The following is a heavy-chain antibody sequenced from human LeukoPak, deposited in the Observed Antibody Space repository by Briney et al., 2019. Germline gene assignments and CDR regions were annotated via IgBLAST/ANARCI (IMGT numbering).Heavy chain of an antibody. J-gene: IGHJ4*02. Sequence: NPSETLSLTCTVSGGSISGQYWSWIRQPPGKGLEWIGFVSYSGSTNYNPSLNGRVTISLDTSKNQFSLRLNSATAADTAVYYCARGGASSRYFDYWGQGTLVTVSS. D-gene: IGHD1-26*01. CDR2: VSYSGST. CDR3: ARGGASSRYFDY. V-gene: IGHV4-59*11. CDR1: GGSISGQY.